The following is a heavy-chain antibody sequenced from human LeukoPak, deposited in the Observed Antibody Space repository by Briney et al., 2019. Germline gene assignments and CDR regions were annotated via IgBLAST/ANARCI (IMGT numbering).Heavy chain of an antibody. D-gene: IGHD1-26*01. CDR1: GYPFISHE. V-gene: IGHV1-2*02. J-gene: IGHJ4*02. CDR2: MKPNSGDT. CDR3: ARGAGWEPAIDF. Sequence: ASVNVSCKPSGYPFISHEINWVRHAAGQGLEWMGWMKPNSGDTNYAQKFQGRLTMTRDTTISTVYMELNRLTSDDSAVYSCARGAGWEPAIDFWGQGTLITVSS.